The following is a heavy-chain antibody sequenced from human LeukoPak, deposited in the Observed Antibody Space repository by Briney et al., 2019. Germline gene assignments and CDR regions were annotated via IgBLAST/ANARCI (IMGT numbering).Heavy chain of an antibody. CDR1: GFTFSNYA. V-gene: IGHV3-23*01. J-gene: IGHJ6*03. D-gene: IGHD5-18*01. Sequence: GGSLRLSCAASGFTFSNYAMSWVRQAPGKGLEWVSAVSGSGSSTYYADSVKGRLTISRDNSKNTLYLQMNSLRAEDTAVYYCAKAGKTIQGWQGLYHYYMDVWGKGTTVTVSS. CDR2: VSGSGSST. CDR3: AKAGKTIQGWQGLYHYYMDV.